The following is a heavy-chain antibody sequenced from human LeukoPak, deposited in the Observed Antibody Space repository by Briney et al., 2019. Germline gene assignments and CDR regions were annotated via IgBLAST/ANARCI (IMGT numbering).Heavy chain of an antibody. V-gene: IGHV3-48*01. Sequence: PGGSLRLSCAASGFTFSSYSMNWVRQAPGKGLEWVSYISSSSSTIYYADSVKGRFTISRDNAKNSLYLQMNSLRAEDTAVYYCARDGHWGYDSSGIGRTIDYWGQGTLVTVSS. D-gene: IGHD3-22*01. CDR2: ISSSSSTI. CDR1: GFTFSSYS. CDR3: ARDGHWGYDSSGIGRTIDY. J-gene: IGHJ4*02.